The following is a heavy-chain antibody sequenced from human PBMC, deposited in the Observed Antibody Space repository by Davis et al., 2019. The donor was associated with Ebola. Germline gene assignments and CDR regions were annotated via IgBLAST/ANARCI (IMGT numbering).Heavy chain of an antibody. CDR3: ARDLRYDSSGYDYYFYMDV. V-gene: IGHV4-31*03. CDR2: IYYSGST. CDR1: CGSISRGGSY. J-gene: IGHJ6*03. Sequence: LRLSCTVSCGSISRGGSYWTWIRQHPGKGLEWIGYIYYSGSTYYKPSLKSRVTISLDTSKNQFSLNLYSVTAADTAVYYCARDLRYDSSGYDYYFYMDVWGKGTTVTVSS. D-gene: IGHD3-22*01.